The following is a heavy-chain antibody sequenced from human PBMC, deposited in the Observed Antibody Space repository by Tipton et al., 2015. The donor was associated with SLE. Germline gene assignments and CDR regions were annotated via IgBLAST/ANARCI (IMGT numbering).Heavy chain of an antibody. CDR2: ISSSGSTI. J-gene: IGHJ4*02. Sequence: SLRLSCAASGFTFSSYEMNWVRQAPGKGLEWVSYISSSGSTIYYADSVKGRFTISRDNAKNSLYLQMNSLRAEDTAVYYCARDQYSGSYHFDYWGQGTLVTVSS. V-gene: IGHV3-48*03. D-gene: IGHD1-26*01. CDR1: GFTFSSYE. CDR3: ARDQYSGSYHFDY.